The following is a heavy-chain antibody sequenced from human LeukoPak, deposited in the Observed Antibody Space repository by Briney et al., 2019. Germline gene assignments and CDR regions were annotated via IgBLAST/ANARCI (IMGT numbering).Heavy chain of an antibody. CDR1: GFTFSSYA. Sequence: GSLRLSCAASGFTFSSYAMHWVRQAPGKGLEWVAVISYDGSNKYYADSVKGRFTISRDNSKNTLYLQMNSLRAEDTAVYYCARDPFVWEPSAFDYWGQGTLVTVSS. CDR3: ARDPFVWEPSAFDY. J-gene: IGHJ4*02. CDR2: ISYDGSNK. V-gene: IGHV3-30-3*01. D-gene: IGHD1-26*01.